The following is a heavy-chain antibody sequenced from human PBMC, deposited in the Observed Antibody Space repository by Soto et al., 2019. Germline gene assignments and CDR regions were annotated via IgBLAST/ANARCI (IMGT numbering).Heavy chain of an antibody. CDR2: IKQDGSEK. D-gene: IGHD1-26*01. V-gene: IGHV3-7*04. CDR3: ARGGGSYQARDY. Sequence: PGGSLRLSCAASGFTFSSYWMTWVRQAPGKGLEWVANIKQDGSEKYYVDSVTGRFTISRDNAKNSLFLQMNSLRTEDTAVYYCARGGGSYQARDYWGQGTLVTVS. J-gene: IGHJ4*02. CDR1: GFTFSSYW.